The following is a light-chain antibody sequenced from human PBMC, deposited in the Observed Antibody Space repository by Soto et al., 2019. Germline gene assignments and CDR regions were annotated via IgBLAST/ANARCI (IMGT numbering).Light chain of an antibody. CDR3: HQYYSYHT. Sequence: AIRMTQSPSSLSASVGDRVTITCRASEGIRNYLAWYQQKPGKAPNPLIYAASTLQDGVPSRFSGSGSGTEFTLTINLLQSEDFATYYCHQYYSYHTFGQGTKLEIK. J-gene: IGKJ2*01. CDR2: AAS. CDR1: EGIRNY. V-gene: IGKV1-8*01.